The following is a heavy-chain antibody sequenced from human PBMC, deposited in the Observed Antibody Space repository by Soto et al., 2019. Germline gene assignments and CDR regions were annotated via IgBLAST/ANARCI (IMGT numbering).Heavy chain of an antibody. D-gene: IGHD1-26*01. CDR1: GGTFSSYT. V-gene: IGHV1-69*02. Sequence: QVQLVQSGAEVKKPGSSVQVSCKASGGTFSSYTIIWVRQAPGQGLEWMGRIIPIRGIANYAQKFQGRGTITADKSTSTAYMELSSLGSEDTDVYYCARMAAGPWDVDYWGQGTLVTVSS. CDR2: IIPIRGIA. J-gene: IGHJ4*02. CDR3: ARMAAGPWDVDY.